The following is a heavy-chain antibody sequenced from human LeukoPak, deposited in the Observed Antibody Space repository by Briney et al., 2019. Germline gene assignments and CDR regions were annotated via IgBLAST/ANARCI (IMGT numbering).Heavy chain of an antibody. J-gene: IGHJ6*03. V-gene: IGHV4-38-2*02. CDR3: ARAVQLELPPPLKGYYYMDV. CDR2: IYHSGST. CDR1: GYSISSGNY. D-gene: IGHD1-1*01. Sequence: SETLSLTCTVSGYSISSGNYWGGIRQPPGEGLEWIGRIYHSGSTYYNPSLKSRVTISAEKTKKQFSLKMMSVTAADTAAIYCARAVQLELPPPLKGYYYMDVWGKGTTVTVSS.